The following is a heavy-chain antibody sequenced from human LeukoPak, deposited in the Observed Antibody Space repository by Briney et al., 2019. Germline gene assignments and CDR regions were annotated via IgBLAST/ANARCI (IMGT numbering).Heavy chain of an antibody. CDR1: GGSISGYY. V-gene: IGHV4-38-2*02. Sequence: SETLSLTCTVSGGSISGYYWGWIRQPPGKGLEWIGSIHESGSTYHNPSLKSRVTISVDTSKNQLSLKLRSVTAADTAVYYCARVGGGSGSSFDYWGQGTLVTVSS. D-gene: IGHD3-10*01. CDR3: ARVGGGSGSSFDY. CDR2: IHESGST. J-gene: IGHJ4*02.